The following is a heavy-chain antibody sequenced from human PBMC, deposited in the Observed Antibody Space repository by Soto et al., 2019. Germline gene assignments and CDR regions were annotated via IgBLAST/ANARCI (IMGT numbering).Heavy chain of an antibody. Sequence: ASVKVSCKASGYTFTSYYMHWVRQAPGQGLEWMGIINPSGGSTSYAQKFQGRFTMTRDTTTNTVYMQLNSLRTEDTALYYCAKDAGYSYERPMDVWGQGTTVTVSS. J-gene: IGHJ6*02. CDR1: GYTFTSYY. D-gene: IGHD5-18*01. CDR2: INPSGGST. V-gene: IGHV1-46*01. CDR3: AKDAGYSYERPMDV.